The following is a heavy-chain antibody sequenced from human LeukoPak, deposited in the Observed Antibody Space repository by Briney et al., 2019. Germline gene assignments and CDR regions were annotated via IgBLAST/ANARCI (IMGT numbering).Heavy chain of an antibody. CDR3: ARCIRGIGWTYYFDY. V-gene: IGHV4-59*08. J-gene: IGHJ4*02. CDR2: IYYSGST. Sequence: SETLSLTCTVSGGSIGSYYWSWIRQPPGKGLEWIGYIYYSGSTNYNPSLKSRVTISVDTSKNQFSLKLSSVTAADTAVYYCARCIRGIGWTYYFDYWGQGTLVTVSS. D-gene: IGHD3-10*01. CDR1: GGSIGSYY.